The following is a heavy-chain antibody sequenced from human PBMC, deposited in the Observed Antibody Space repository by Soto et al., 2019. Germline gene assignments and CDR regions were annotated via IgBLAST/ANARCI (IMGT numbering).Heavy chain of an antibody. Sequence: SETLSLTCAVYGGSFSGYYWSWIRQPPGKGLEWIGEINHSGSTNYSPSLKSRVTISVDTSKNQFSLKLSSVTAADTAVYYCARGGDIVVVVAATPLRTRSGMDVWGQGTTVTVSS. V-gene: IGHV4-34*01. D-gene: IGHD2-15*01. CDR2: INHSGST. CDR3: ARGGDIVVVVAATPLRTRSGMDV. J-gene: IGHJ6*02. CDR1: GGSFSGYY.